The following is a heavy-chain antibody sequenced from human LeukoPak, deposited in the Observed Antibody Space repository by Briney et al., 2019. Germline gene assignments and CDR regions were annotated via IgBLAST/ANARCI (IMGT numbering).Heavy chain of an antibody. V-gene: IGHV1-24*01. CDR3: ATAGIVVVPAVPTDYGMDV. D-gene: IGHD2-2*01. Sequence: ASVTVSCKVSGYTLTELSMHWVRQAPGKGLEWMGGFDPEDGETIYAQKFQGRVTMTEDTSTDTAYMELSSLRSEDTAVYYCATAGIVVVPAVPTDYGMDVWGQGTTVTVSS. CDR2: FDPEDGET. J-gene: IGHJ6*02. CDR1: GYTLTELS.